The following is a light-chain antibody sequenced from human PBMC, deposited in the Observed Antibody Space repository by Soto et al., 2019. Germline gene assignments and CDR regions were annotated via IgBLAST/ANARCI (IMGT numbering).Light chain of an antibody. CDR2: GAS. J-gene: IGKJ2*01. V-gene: IGKV3-15*01. CDR3: QQYHNWPPYT. Sequence: EVVMTQSPATLSVSPGERATLSCRASQSVSSNLAWYQQKPGQAPRLLIYGASIRATGIPARFSGSGSGTEFTLTISSLQSEDFAVYYCQQYHNWPPYTFGQGTNLET. CDR1: QSVSSN.